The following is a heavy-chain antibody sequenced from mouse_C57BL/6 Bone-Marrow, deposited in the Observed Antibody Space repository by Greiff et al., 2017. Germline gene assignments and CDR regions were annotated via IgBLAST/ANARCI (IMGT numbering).Heavy chain of an antibody. D-gene: IGHD1-1*01. J-gene: IGHJ4*01. CDR1: GFSLTSYG. CDR2: IWRGGST. CDR3: AKRRYCYGSSYYAMDY. V-gene: IGHV2-5*01. Sequence: VQLQQSGPGLVQPSQSLSITCTVSGFSLTSYGVHWVRQSPGKGLEWLGVIWRGGSTDYNAAFMSRLSITKDNSKSQVFFKMNSLQADDTAIYYCAKRRYCYGSSYYAMDYWGQGTSVTVSS.